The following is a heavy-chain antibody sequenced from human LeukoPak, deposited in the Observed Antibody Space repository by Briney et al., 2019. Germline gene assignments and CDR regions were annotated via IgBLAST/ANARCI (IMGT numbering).Heavy chain of an antibody. J-gene: IGHJ4*02. D-gene: IGHD3-3*01. Sequence: GGSLRLSCAASGFTFSNSAMHWVRQAPGEGLEWVAIISYDGSNKYYADSVKGRFTISRDNSKNTLYLQMNSLRAEDTAVYYCARGTAYYDFWSGYVDYWGQGNLVTVSS. CDR3: ARGTAYYDFWSGYVDY. V-gene: IGHV3-30-3*01. CDR1: GFTFSNSA. CDR2: ISYDGSNK.